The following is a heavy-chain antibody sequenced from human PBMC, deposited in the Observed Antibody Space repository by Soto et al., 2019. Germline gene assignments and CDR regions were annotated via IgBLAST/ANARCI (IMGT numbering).Heavy chain of an antibody. CDR1: GGTFSSYT. CDR3: AKADGWELLDAFDI. CDR2: IIPILGIA. Sequence: GASVKVSCKASGGTFSSYTISWVRQAPGQGLEWMGRIIPILGIANYAQKFQGRFTISRDNSKNTLYLQMNSLRAEDTAVYYCAKADGWELLDAFDIWGQGTMVTVSS. J-gene: IGHJ3*02. D-gene: IGHD1-26*01. V-gene: IGHV1-69*02.